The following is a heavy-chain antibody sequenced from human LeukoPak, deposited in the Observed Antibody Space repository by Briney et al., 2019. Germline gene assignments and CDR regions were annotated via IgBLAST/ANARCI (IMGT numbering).Heavy chain of an antibody. V-gene: IGHV4-39*01. CDR1: GGSISSSSYY. CDR2: MYYSGNT. J-gene: IGHJ4*02. D-gene: IGHD3-10*01. CDR3: ARRFDRSGPGAFDY. Sequence: PSETLSLTCTVSGGSISSSSYYWGWIRQPPGKGLEWVESMYYSGNTYYKPSLRSRVSISVDTSTNQFSLKLSSVTAADTAVYYCARRFDRSGPGAFDYWGQGALVTVSS.